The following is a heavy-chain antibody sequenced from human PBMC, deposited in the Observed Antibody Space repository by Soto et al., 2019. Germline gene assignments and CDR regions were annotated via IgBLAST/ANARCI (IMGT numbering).Heavy chain of an antibody. J-gene: IGHJ6*03. D-gene: IGHD2-2*01. CDR2: IYYSGST. CDR1: GGSISSSSYY. Sequence: SETLSLTCTVSGGSISSSSYYWGWIRQPPGKGLEWIGSIYYSGSTYYNKSLKSQVTISVDTSKKQFSLKLSSVTAADTAVYYCARDRGIVVVPADMDVWGKGTTVTVSS. CDR3: ARDRGIVVVPADMDV. V-gene: IGHV4-39*02.